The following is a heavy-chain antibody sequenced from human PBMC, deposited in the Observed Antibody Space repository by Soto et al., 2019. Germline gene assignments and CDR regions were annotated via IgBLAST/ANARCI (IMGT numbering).Heavy chain of an antibody. Sequence: GGSLRLSCAASGFTFDDYAMHWVRQAPGKGLEWVSLISWDGGSTYYADSVKGRFAISRDNSKNSLYLQMNSLRAEDTALYYCAKDRRPARPHYGMDVWGQGTTVTVSS. CDR2: ISWDGGST. V-gene: IGHV3-43D*04. CDR1: GFTFDDYA. J-gene: IGHJ6*02. D-gene: IGHD6-6*01. CDR3: AKDRRPARPHYGMDV.